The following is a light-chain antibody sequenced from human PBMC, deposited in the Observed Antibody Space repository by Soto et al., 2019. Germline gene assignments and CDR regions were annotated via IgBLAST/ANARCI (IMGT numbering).Light chain of an antibody. CDR2: AAS. CDR1: QSDTSTY. V-gene: IGKV3-20*01. J-gene: IGKJ1*01. Sequence: EIVLAQSPGTLSLSPGERATLSCRASQSDTSTYLSWYQQKPGQAPRLLFYAASSRAMGVPDRFTGSGSGTDFTLTINRLEPEDFAVYYCQHYGRSPTFGPGTKV. CDR3: QHYGRSPT.